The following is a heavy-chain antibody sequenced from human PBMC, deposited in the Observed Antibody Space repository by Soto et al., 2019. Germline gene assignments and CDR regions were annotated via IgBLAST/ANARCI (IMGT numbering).Heavy chain of an antibody. CDR2: IDHSGST. D-gene: IGHD6-19*01. V-gene: IGHV4-34*01. CDR3: ARFVVVVKQWLVPRRIFDY. Sequence: SETLSLTWAVYGGSFSGYYWSWIRQPPGKGLEWIGEIDHSGSTNYNPSLKSRVTISVDTSKNQFSLKLSSVTAANTAVYYCARFVVVVKQWLVPRRIFDYWSQGTPVTV. CDR1: GGSFSGYY. J-gene: IGHJ4*02.